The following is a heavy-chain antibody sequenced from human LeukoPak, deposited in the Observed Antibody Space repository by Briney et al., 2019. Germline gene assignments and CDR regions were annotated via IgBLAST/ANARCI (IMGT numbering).Heavy chain of an antibody. V-gene: IGHV3-9*01. CDR1: GFTFDDYA. D-gene: IGHD3-10*01. CDR2: ISWNSGSI. Sequence: GGSLRLSCAASGFTFDDYAMHWVRQAPGKGLEWVSGISWNSGSIGYADSVKGRFTISRDNAKNSLYLQMNSLRAEDTALYYCAKSGPWDYWGQGTLVTVSS. CDR3: AKSGPWDY. J-gene: IGHJ4*02.